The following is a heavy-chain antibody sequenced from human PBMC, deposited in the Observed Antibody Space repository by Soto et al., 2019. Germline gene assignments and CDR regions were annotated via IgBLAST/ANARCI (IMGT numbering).Heavy chain of an antibody. V-gene: IGHV4-39*01. CDR2: FHYSGST. CDR1: GGSISSRNYY. Sequence: SETLSLTCTVSGGSISSRNYYWGWIRQPPGKRLEWIGSFHYSGSTYYNPSLKSRVTISVDTPKNQFSLKLNSVTAADTAVYYCARHAYGDYLYSDYWGQGTLVTVSS. CDR3: ARHAYGDYLYSDY. D-gene: IGHD4-17*01. J-gene: IGHJ4*02.